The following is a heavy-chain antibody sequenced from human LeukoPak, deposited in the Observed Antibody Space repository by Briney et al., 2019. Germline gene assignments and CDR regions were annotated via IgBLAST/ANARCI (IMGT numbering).Heavy chain of an antibody. CDR3: ARSIAAAGTAY. V-gene: IGHV6-1*01. J-gene: IGHJ4*02. CDR1: GGSISSYY. CDR2: TYYRSKWYN. Sequence: SETLSLTCTVSGGSISSYYWNWIRQSPSRGLEWLGRTYYRSKWYNDYAVSVKSRITINPDTSKNQFSLQLNSVTPEDTAVYYCARSIAAAGTAYWGQGTLVTVSS. D-gene: IGHD6-13*01.